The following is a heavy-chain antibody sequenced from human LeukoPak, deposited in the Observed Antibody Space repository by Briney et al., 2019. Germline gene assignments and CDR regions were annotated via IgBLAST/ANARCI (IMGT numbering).Heavy chain of an antibody. V-gene: IGHV4-4*02. CDR1: GASISTSNW. D-gene: IGHD3-22*01. CDR2: IYHSGNT. J-gene: IGHJ3*02. Sequence: SETLSLTCAVSGASISTSNWWSWVRQPPGLGLEWIGEIYHSGNTYYTPSLKSRVTISVDTTKNQFSLKLSSVTAADTAVYYCARGSDDSSGYYYLSFIVAFDIWGQGTMVTVSS. CDR3: ARGSDDSSGYYYLSFIVAFDI.